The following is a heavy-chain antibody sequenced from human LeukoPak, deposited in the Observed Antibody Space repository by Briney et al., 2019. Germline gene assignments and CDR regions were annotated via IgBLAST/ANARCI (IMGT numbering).Heavy chain of an antibody. CDR1: GFTFSSYA. CDR3: AKPGYSSSWYEVNWFDP. V-gene: IGHV3-23*01. J-gene: IGHJ5*02. CDR2: ISGSGGST. Sequence: GGSLRLSCAASGFTFSSYAMSWVRQAPGKGLEWVSAISGSGGSTYYADSVKGRFTISRDNSKNTLYLQMNSLRAEDTAVYYCAKPGYSSSWYEVNWFDPWGQGTLVTVSS. D-gene: IGHD6-13*01.